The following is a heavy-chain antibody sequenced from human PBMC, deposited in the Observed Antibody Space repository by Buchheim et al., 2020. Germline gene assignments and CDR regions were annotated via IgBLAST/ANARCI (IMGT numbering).Heavy chain of an antibody. CDR1: GGSISSGDYY. CDR3: ARALRYSGYDWYFDY. V-gene: IGHV4-30-4*01. CDR2: IYYSGST. Sequence: QVQLQESGPGLVKPSQTLSLTCTVSGGSISSGDYYWSWIRQPPGKGLEWIGYIYYSGSTYYNPSPKSRVTLSVHTYKKPFSLKLSSVTAADTAVYYCARALRYSGYDWYFDYWGQGTL. J-gene: IGHJ4*02. D-gene: IGHD5-12*01.